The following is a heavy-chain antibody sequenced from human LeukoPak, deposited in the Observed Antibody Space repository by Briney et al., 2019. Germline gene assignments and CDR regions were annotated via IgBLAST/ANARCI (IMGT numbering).Heavy chain of an antibody. D-gene: IGHD3-10*01. V-gene: IGHV1-18*04. CDR3: ARFGIDYYYYMDV. J-gene: IGHJ6*03. CDR2: ISAYNGNT. CDR1: GYTFTGYY. Sequence: GASVKVSCKASGYTFTGYYMHWVRQAPGQGLEWMGWISAYNGNTNYAQKLQGRVTMTTDTSTSTAYMELRSLRSDDTAVYYCARFGIDYYYYMDVWGKGTTVTVSS.